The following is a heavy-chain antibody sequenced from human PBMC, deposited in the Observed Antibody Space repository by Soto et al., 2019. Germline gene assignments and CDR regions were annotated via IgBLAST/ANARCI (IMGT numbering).Heavy chain of an antibody. Sequence: SETLSLTCTISGCSISGYYWTWIRQSPGKGLEYIGYVYSGSTNYNPSLKSRVTISVDTSKNQLSLKLSSVTAADTAVYYCARRYGYYFDYWGQGTLVTVSS. V-gene: IGHV4-59*08. J-gene: IGHJ4*02. D-gene: IGHD4-17*01. CDR2: VYSGST. CDR1: GCSISGYY. CDR3: ARRYGYYFDY.